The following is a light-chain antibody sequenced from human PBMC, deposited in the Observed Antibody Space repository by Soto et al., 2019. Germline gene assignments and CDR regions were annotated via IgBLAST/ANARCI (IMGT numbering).Light chain of an antibody. V-gene: IGKV3-15*01. CDR2: GAS. CDR1: QSLGNH. CDR3: LQYNKWPRT. Sequence: EIVMTQSPATLTLSPGERATLSCRANQSLGNHIAWYQQKPGQAPRLLIYGASTGATGLPARFSGSGSGTEFTLSISSLQSEDFAVYYCLQYNKWPRTFGQGTKVDIK. J-gene: IGKJ1*01.